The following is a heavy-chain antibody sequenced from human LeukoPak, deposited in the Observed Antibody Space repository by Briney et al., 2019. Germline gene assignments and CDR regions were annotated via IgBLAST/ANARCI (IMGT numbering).Heavy chain of an antibody. J-gene: IGHJ4*02. Sequence: PGGSLGLSCAASVFTFSSYAMSWVRQAPGKGLEWVSAISGSGVSTYYADSVKGRFTISRDNSKNTLYLQMNSLRAEDTAVYYCAKMARVYCSGGSCYLPYYFDYWGQGTLVTVSS. D-gene: IGHD2-15*01. V-gene: IGHV3-23*01. CDR2: ISGSGVST. CDR3: AKMARVYCSGGSCYLPYYFDY. CDR1: VFTFSSYA.